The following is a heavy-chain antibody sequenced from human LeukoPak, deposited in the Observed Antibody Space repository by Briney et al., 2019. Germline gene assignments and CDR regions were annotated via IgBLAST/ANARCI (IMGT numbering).Heavy chain of an antibody. J-gene: IGHJ6*02. D-gene: IGHD3-10*01. CDR1: GGTFSSYA. Sequence: SVKVSCRASGGTFSSYAISWVRQAPGQGLEWMGGIIPIFGTANYAQKFQGRVTITADESTSTAYMELSSLRSEDTAVYYCARGEQPITMVRGVKYYYGTDVWGQGTTVTVSS. V-gene: IGHV1-69*13. CDR2: IIPIFGTA. CDR3: ARGEQPITMVRGVKYYYGTDV.